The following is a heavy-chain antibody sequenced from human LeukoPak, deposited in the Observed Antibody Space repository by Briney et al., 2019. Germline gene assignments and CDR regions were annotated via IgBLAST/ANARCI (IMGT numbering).Heavy chain of an antibody. CDR2: ISYDGSNK. D-gene: IGHD2-2*01. J-gene: IGHJ6*03. V-gene: IGHV3-30-3*01. CDR1: GNTFSSYA. Sequence: QPGGSLRLSCAASGNTFSSYAMHWVRQAPGKGLKWVAVISYDGSNKYYADSVKGRFTISRDNSKNTLYLQMNSLRAEDTAVYYCASVPAARGPGAFYYYMDVWGKGTTVTVSS. CDR3: ASVPAARGPGAFYYYMDV.